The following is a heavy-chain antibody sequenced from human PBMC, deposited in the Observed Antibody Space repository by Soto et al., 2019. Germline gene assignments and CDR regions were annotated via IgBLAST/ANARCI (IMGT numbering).Heavy chain of an antibody. V-gene: IGHV3-33*01. CDR2: IWYDGSNK. CDR3: ARGPHVEVVTALDY. J-gene: IGHJ4*02. Sequence: QVQLVESGGGVVQPGRSLRLSCAASGFTFSSYGMHWVRQAPGKGLEWVAVIWYDGSNKYYADSVKGRFTISRDNSKNTVYLQMNSLRVEDTAVYYCARGPHVEVVTALDYWGQGTLVTVSS. D-gene: IGHD2-21*02. CDR1: GFTFSSYG.